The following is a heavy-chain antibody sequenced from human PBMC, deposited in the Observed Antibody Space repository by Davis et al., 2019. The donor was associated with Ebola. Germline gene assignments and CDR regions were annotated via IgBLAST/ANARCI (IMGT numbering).Heavy chain of an antibody. CDR1: GFTFSSYG. Sequence: GESLKISCAASGFTFSSYGMHWVRQAPGKGLEWVAVISYDGSNKYYADSVKGRLTISRDNSKNTLYLQMNSLRAEDTAVYYCARRGMATTRGGYYYFDYWGQGTLVTVSS. J-gene: IGHJ4*02. V-gene: IGHV3-30*03. CDR2: ISYDGSNK. D-gene: IGHD5-12*01. CDR3: ARRGMATTRGGYYYFDY.